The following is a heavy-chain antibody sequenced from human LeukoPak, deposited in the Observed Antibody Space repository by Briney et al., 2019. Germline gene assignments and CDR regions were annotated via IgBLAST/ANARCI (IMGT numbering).Heavy chain of an antibody. J-gene: IGHJ1*01. CDR2: INHIGKT. CDR3: ARGNRYCSSTSCREYFQY. V-gene: IGHV4-61*05. CDR1: GGSISSSSYY. D-gene: IGHD2-2*01. Sequence: SETLSPTCTVSGGSISSSSYYWGWIRQPPGKGLEWIGEINHIGKTNYNPSLESRVTISEDTSKKQFSLKLSSVTAADTAVYYCARGNRYCSSTSCREYFQYWGQGTLVTVSS.